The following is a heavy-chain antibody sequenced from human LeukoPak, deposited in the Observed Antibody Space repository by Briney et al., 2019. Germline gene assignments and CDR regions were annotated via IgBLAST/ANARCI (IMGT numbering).Heavy chain of an antibody. Sequence: GGSLRLSCAASGFTFSSFAMSWVRQAPGKGLEWVSHIHYSPGYTYYADSVRGRFTISRDNSKNTLFLQMNSLRAEDTAVYYFAKGYSGAWYDFDSWGQGTLVTASS. CDR2: IHYSPGYT. CDR1: GFTFSSFA. V-gene: IGHV3-23*01. D-gene: IGHD6-19*01. J-gene: IGHJ4*02. CDR3: AKGYSGAWYDFDS.